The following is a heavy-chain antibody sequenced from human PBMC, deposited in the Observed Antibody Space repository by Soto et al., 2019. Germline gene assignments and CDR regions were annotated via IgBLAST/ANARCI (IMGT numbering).Heavy chain of an antibody. CDR3: ATDKFYV. J-gene: IGHJ4*02. CDR2: ISCSGDIT. Sequence: EVQLLASGGGLVQPGGSLRLSCAASGFTFSSYGMTWVRPAPGKVPEWVSGISCSGDITVYADSVKGRFTISRDKSQITLYLHMYSLRAVDPALYYCATDKFYVWGQGNLVTVSS. V-gene: IGHV3-23*01. D-gene: IGHD3-10*02. CDR1: GFTFSSYG.